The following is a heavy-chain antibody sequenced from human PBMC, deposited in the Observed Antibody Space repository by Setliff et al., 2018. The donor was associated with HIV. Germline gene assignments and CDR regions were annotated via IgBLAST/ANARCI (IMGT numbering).Heavy chain of an antibody. D-gene: IGHD3-16*01. CDR1: GFTFSSYA. CDR3: AKDYVENDY. Sequence: GGSLRLSCAASGFTFSSYAMNWVRQAPGKGLEWVSYISGSGSAMYYADSVEGRFTISRDNSKNTLSLQMNSLRAEDTAVYYCAKDYVENDYWGQGTLVTVSS. V-gene: IGHV3-48*03. CDR2: ISGSGSAM. J-gene: IGHJ4*02.